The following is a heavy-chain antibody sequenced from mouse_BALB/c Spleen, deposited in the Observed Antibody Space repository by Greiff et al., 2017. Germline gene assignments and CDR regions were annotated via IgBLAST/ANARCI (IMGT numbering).Heavy chain of an antibody. D-gene: IGHD2-1*01. CDR1: GYTFSSYW. V-gene: IGHV1-9*01. CDR3: ARPIYYGNPFAY. Sequence: QVQLKESGAELMKPGASVKISCKATGYTFSSYWIEWVKQRPGHGLEWIGEILPGSGSTNYNEKFKGKATFTADTSSNTAYMQLSSLTSEDSAVYYCARPIYYGNPFAYWGQGTLVTVSA. CDR2: ILPGSGST. J-gene: IGHJ3*01.